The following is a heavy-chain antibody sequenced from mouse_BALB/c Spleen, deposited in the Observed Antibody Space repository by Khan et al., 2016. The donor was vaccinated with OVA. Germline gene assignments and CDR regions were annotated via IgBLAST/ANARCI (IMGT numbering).Heavy chain of an antibody. CDR1: GFSLTSHG. J-gene: IGHJ2*01. V-gene: IGHV2-9*02. CDR2: IWAGGST. D-gene: IGHD2-14*01. Sequence: VQLKESGPGLVAPSQSLSITCTVSGFSLTSHGVHWVRQPPGKGLEWLGVIWAGGSTNYNSALMSRLSISKDSSKSQVFLKMNSLQTDDTAMYXCARNREPDYFYYWGQGTTLTVSA. CDR3: ARNREPDYFYY.